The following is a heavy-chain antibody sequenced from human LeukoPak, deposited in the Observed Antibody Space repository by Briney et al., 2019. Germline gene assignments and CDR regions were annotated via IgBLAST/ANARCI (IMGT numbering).Heavy chain of an antibody. J-gene: IGHJ3*02. CDR3: ATDLRFYYDSSGAFDI. Sequence: ASVKVSCKASGYTFTSYDINWVRQATGQGLEWMGWMNPNSGNTGYAQKFQGRVTITRNTSISTAYMELSSLRSEDTAVYYCATDLRFYYDSSGAFDIWGQGTMVTVSS. V-gene: IGHV1-8*03. D-gene: IGHD3-22*01. CDR1: GYTFTSYD. CDR2: MNPNSGNT.